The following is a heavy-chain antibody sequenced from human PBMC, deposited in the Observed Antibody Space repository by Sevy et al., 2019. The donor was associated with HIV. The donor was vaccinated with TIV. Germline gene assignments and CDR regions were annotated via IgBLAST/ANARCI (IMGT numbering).Heavy chain of an antibody. CDR2: LFYSGST. Sequence: SETLSLTCSVSGASITDNYWTWIRQPPGKGLEWIGYLFYSGSTNYNPSLKSRVTITLDTSRNRFSLRLSSVTAADTAVYYCARSENLDTAPIDSWGQGTLVTVSS. D-gene: IGHD5-18*01. V-gene: IGHV4-59*01. J-gene: IGHJ4*02. CDR1: GASITDNY. CDR3: ARSENLDTAPIDS.